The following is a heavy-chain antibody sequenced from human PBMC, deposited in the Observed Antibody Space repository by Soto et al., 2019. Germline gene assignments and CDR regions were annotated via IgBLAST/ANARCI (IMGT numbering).Heavy chain of an antibody. Sequence: DVQLVESGGGLVQPGGSLRLSCAASGFTVSNNFMSWVRQAPGKGLELVSVIKTSAGTDYADSVKGRFTISTDNSKNTLYLQMNCLSAEDTAVYYCVRDFLGVTASWVAFDIWGQGTKVTVSP. CDR2: IKTSAGT. CDR3: VRDFLGVTASWVAFDI. J-gene: IGHJ3*02. V-gene: IGHV3-66*01. CDR1: GFTVSNNF. D-gene: IGHD2-21*02.